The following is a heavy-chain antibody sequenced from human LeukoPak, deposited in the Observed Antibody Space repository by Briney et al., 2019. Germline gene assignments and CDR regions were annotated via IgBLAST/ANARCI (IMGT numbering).Heavy chain of an antibody. Sequence: GESLKISCNGSGYXFSTYWIAWVRQMPGKGLEWMGIIYPADSDTRYSPSFQGQVIISVDKSISTAYLQWSSLKASDTAMYYCARHSMVAPRWWFDYWGQGTLVTVSS. CDR3: ARHSMVAPRWWFDY. V-gene: IGHV5-51*01. J-gene: IGHJ4*02. CDR1: GYXFSTYW. CDR2: IYPADSDT. D-gene: IGHD4/OR15-4a*01.